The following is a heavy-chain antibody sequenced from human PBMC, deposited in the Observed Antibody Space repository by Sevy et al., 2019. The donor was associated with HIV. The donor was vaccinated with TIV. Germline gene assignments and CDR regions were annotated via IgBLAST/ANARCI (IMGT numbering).Heavy chain of an antibody. D-gene: IGHD1-26*01. V-gene: IGHV4-59*01. J-gene: IGHJ5*02. Sequence: SETLSLTCTVSGGSISSYYWSWIRQPPGKGLEWIGYIYYSGSTNYNPSLKSRVTISVDTSKNQFSLKLGSVTAADTAVYYCARGVGATSGDWFDPWGQGTLVTVSS. CDR1: GGSISSYY. CDR3: ARGVGATSGDWFDP. CDR2: IYYSGST.